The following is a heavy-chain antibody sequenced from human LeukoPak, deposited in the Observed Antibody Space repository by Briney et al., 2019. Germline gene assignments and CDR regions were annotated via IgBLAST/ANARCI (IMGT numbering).Heavy chain of an antibody. V-gene: IGHV3-64*01. CDR2: ISGIGGST. D-gene: IGHD6-13*01. CDR1: GFTFSSYA. Sequence: PGGSLRLSCAASGFTFSSYAMHWVRQAPGKGLEYVSAISGIGGSTYYANSVKGRFTISRDNSKNTLYLQMGSLRAEDMAVCYCARFGYSSSWSFNDYWGQGTLVTVSS. CDR3: ARFGYSSSWSFNDY. J-gene: IGHJ4*02.